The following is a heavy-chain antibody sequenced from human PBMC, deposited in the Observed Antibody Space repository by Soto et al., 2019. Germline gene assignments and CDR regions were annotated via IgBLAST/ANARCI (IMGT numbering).Heavy chain of an antibody. V-gene: IGHV1-69*12. CDR3: ARDQSLFRRGNSAFDI. Sequence: QVQLVQSGAEVKKPGSSVKVSCKASGGTFSSYAISWVRQAPGQGLEWMGGIIPIFGTANYAQKFQGRVTITADEPTSTDYIGLSRLGSEDTAVYYCARDQSLFRRGNSAFDIWGQGTMVTVSS. D-gene: IGHD3-10*01. CDR1: GGTFSSYA. CDR2: IIPIFGTA. J-gene: IGHJ3*02.